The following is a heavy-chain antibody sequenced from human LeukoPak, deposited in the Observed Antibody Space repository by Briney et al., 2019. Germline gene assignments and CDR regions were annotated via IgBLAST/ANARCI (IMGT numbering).Heavy chain of an antibody. CDR3: ANEVRPNDY. CDR1: GFAFSSHA. J-gene: IGHJ4*02. V-gene: IGHV3-23*01. Sequence: RGSLRLSCAASGFAFSSHAMCWVRQAPGKGLEWVSSIDISGGSTYYADSAEGRFTISRDNSKNTLYLQMNGLRVEDTALYYCANEVRPNDYWGQGTLVTVSS. CDR2: IDISGGST. D-gene: IGHD1-1*01.